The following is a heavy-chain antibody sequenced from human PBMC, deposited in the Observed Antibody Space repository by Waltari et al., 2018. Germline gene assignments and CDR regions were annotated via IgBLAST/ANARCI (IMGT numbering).Heavy chain of an antibody. CDR3: TRDAGPAASFFDF. D-gene: IGHD6-25*01. J-gene: IGHJ4*02. CDR2: ISGSGSNR. V-gene: IGHV3-23*01. CDR1: GFPFRAFG. Sequence: EVQLLESGGGLFQPGGSLRLSCIGPGFPFRAFGMAWVRQAPGEGLEWVSTISGSGSNRHYSDSVEGRFTVSRDNSMNTFYLEMTSLRAEDTAMYFCTRDAGPAASFFDFWGQGTLVTVSS.